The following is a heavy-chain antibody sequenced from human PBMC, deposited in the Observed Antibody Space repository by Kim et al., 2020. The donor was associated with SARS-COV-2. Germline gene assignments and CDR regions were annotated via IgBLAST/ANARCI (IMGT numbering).Heavy chain of an antibody. CDR3: ATGRMVYIMGGGTYYYFAMDV. V-gene: IGHV3-53*01. CDR1: GFTDSNNY. D-gene: IGHD3-16*01. J-gene: IGHJ6*02. CDR2: IYSDGRT. Sequence: GGSLRLSCVASGFTDSNNYMTWVRQAPGKGLEWVSVIYSDGRTYYADSVKGRFSISRDNSKNTLSLQMNSLRAEDTAVYYCATGRMVYIMGGGTYYYFAMDVWGQGTTVTISS.